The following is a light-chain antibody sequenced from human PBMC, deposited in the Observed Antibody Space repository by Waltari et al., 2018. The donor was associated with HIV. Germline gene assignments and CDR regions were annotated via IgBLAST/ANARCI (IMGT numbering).Light chain of an antibody. Sequence: QSFLTQPPSASGPPGQTVTISCSGSSSNIENDNVYWYQQLPGMTPKLLIYKNFRRPPRVPDRFAASKSAPSASLTISGLRAADEADYYCVGWDSSLSAYVFGAGTKVAVL. J-gene: IGLJ1*01. V-gene: IGLV1-47*01. CDR1: SSNIENDN. CDR3: VGWDSSLSAYV. CDR2: KNF.